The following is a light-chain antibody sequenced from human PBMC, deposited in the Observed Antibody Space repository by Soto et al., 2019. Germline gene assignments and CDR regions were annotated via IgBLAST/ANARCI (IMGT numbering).Light chain of an antibody. CDR3: LQDFNYPWT. V-gene: IGKV1-12*01. J-gene: IGKJ1*01. Sequence: DLPMAQSPTSLAASVVDRHTITWRASQGISSWLAWYQQKTGKAPNLLIHTASTLQSGVPSRFSGSGSGTEFTLTISSLQHEDFATYYCLQDFNYPWTFGQGTKVDIK. CDR2: TAS. CDR1: QGISSW.